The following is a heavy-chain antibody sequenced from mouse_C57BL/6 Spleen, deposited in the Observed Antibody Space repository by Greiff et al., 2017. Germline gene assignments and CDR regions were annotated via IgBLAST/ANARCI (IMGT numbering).Heavy chain of an antibody. CDR3: ARSGVYGNPSMDD. CDR2: VYPYNGGT. D-gene: IGHD2-1*01. Sequence: SGPVLVKPGPSVKISCKASGFTFTDYYMPWVKQSHGKSLEWIGLVYPYNGGTSYNQKFKGKATLTVDTSSSTAYMELNSLTSEDSAVYYCARSGVYGNPSMDDWGQGTSVTVSS. J-gene: IGHJ4*01. V-gene: IGHV1-36*01. CDR1: GFTFTDYY.